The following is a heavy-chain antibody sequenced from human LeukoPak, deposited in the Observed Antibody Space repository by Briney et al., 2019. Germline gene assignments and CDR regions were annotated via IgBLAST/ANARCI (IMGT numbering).Heavy chain of an antibody. CDR2: IYSSERT. CDR1: GGSIRSYY. CDR3: ARVMNWFDP. V-gene: IGHV4-4*07. J-gene: IGHJ5*02. Sequence: PSETLSLTCTVSGGSIRSYYWSWIRQPAGKGLEWIGRIYSSERTNYNPSLKSRVTMSVDMSKNQFSLKLSSVTAADTAVYYCARVMNWFDPWGQGTLVTVSS.